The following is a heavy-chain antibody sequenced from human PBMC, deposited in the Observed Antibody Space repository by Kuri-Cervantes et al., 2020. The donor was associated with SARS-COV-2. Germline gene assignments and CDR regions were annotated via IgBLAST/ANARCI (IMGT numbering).Heavy chain of an antibody. CDR2: IYYSGST. D-gene: IGHD3-3*01. J-gene: IGHJ4*02. Sequence: GSLRLSCTVSGGSISSYYWSWIRQPPGKGLEWIGYIYYSGSTYYSPSLKSRVTISVDTSKNQFSLKLSSVTAADTAVYYCARHSYDFWSGSEPFDYWGQGTLVTVSS. V-gene: IGHV4-59*08. CDR1: GGSISSYY. CDR3: ARHSYDFWSGSEPFDY.